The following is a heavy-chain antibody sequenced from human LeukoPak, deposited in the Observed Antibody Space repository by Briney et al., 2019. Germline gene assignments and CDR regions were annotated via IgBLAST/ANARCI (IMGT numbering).Heavy chain of an antibody. J-gene: IGHJ4*02. CDR3: AKTRTRTPNFGELSGMTFGY. CDR2: ISYDGSNK. CDR1: GFTFSSYG. D-gene: IGHD3-10*01. V-gene: IGHV3-30*18. Sequence: GGSLRLSCAASGFTFSSYGMHWVRQAPGKGLEWVAVISYDGSNKYYADSVKGRFTISRDNSKNTLYLQMNSLRAEDTAVYYCAKTRTRTPNFGELSGMTFGYWGQGTLVTVSS.